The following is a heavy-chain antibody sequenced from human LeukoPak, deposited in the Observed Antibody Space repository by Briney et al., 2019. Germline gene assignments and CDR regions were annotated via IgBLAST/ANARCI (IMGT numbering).Heavy chain of an antibody. CDR1: EFAFSDYY. CDR2: ISSSGSSI. CDR3: AKDYYGSGSYYYYYMDV. Sequence: GGSLRLSCAASEFAFSDYYMSWVRQAPGKGLEWVSYISSSGSSIYYADSVKGRFTISRDNAKNSLYLQMNSLRAEDTALYYCAKDYYGSGSYYYYYMDVWGQGTLVTVSS. D-gene: IGHD3-10*01. V-gene: IGHV3-11*01. J-gene: IGHJ6*03.